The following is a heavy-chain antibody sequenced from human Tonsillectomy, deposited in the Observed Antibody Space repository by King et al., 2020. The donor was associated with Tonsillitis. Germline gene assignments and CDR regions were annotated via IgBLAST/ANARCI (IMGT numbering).Heavy chain of an antibody. D-gene: IGHD1-26*01. CDR2: INHSGST. Sequence: VQLPRWGAGLLKPSETLSLTCAVYGGSFSGYYWSWIRQPPGKGLEWIGEINHSGSTNYNPSLKSRVTVSVDTSKNQFSLKLSSVTAADTAVYYCARPFVGATNDAFDIWGQGTMVTVSS. CDR1: GGSFSGYY. CDR3: ARPFVGATNDAFDI. V-gene: IGHV4-34*01. J-gene: IGHJ3*02.